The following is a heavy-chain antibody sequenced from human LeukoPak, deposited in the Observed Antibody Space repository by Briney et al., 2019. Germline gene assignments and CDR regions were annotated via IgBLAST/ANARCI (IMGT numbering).Heavy chain of an antibody. Sequence: GGSLRLSCAASGFTFSSYAMHWVRQAPGKGLEWVAVISYDGSNKYYADSVKGRFTISRDNSKNTLYLQMNSLRAEDTAVYYCARDYTGTYYDSSGYPDYWGQGTLVTVSS. J-gene: IGHJ4*02. CDR1: GFTFSSYA. CDR3: ARDYTGTYYDSSGYPDY. D-gene: IGHD3-22*01. V-gene: IGHV3-30*01. CDR2: ISYDGSNK.